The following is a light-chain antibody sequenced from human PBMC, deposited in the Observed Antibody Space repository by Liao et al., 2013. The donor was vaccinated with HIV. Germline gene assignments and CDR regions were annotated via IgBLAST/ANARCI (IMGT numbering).Light chain of an antibody. J-gene: IGLJ1*01. CDR3: QAWDSNTAYV. CDR2: YDR. Sequence: SYELTQPPSVSVAPGKTARITCGGEVIGTKSVNWYRHKPGQAPVMVIFYDRDRPSGIPGRFSGSNSENTATLTISGTQPMDEADYYCQAWDSNTAYVFGTGTKVSVL. CDR1: VIGTKS. V-gene: IGLV3-21*01.